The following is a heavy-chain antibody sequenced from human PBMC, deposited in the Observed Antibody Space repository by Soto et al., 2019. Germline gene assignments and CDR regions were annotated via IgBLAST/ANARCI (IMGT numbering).Heavy chain of an antibody. CDR2: IYWNDDK. CDR1: GFSLSTSGVG. CDR3: ARIRSSGPPLGYYYYGMDV. D-gene: IGHD3-22*01. V-gene: IGHV2-5*01. Sequence: QITLKESGPTLVKPTQTLTLTCTFSGFSLSTSGVGVGWIRQPPGKALEWLALIYWNDDKRYSPSLKSRLTITKDTSKNQVVLTMTNMDPVDTATYYCARIRSSGPPLGYYYYGMDVWGQGTTVTVSS. J-gene: IGHJ6*02.